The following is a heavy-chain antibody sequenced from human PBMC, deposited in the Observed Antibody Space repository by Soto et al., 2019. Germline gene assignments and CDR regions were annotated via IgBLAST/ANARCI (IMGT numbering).Heavy chain of an antibody. J-gene: IGHJ4*01. D-gene: IGHD2-21*01. CDR3: TTDSYFTSKLVRFDY. Sequence: GGSLRVSCTAAGFNFSTAWRNWVRKKTGKGLEWVGRIKSQVNGGTPDFAAPVRGRFAISRDDSRSMVYLQMNRLKTEDTAVYYCTTDSYFTSKLVRFDYWGLGTLVTVSS. CDR1: GFNFSTAW. V-gene: IGHV3-15*07. CDR2: IKSQVNGGTP.